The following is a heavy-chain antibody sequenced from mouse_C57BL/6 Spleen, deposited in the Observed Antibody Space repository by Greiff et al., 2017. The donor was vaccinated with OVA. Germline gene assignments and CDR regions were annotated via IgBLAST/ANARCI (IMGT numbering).Heavy chain of an antibody. V-gene: IGHV1-53*01. Sequence: VQLQQPGTELVKPGASVKLSCKASGYTFTSYWMHWVKQRPGQGLEWIGNINPSNGGTNYNEKFKSKATLPVDKSSSTAYMQLSSLTSEDSAVYYCARGGVTAQATGDYWGQGTTLTVSS. D-gene: IGHD3-2*02. CDR3: ARGGVTAQATGDY. CDR2: INPSNGGT. CDR1: GYTFTSYW. J-gene: IGHJ2*01.